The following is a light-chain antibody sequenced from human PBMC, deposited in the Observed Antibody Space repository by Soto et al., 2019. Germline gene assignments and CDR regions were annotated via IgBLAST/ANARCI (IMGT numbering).Light chain of an antibody. CDR3: QQRSNWPPTWT. CDR1: QSVSDN. J-gene: IGKJ1*01. V-gene: IGKV3-11*01. Sequence: EIVLTQSPATLSLSPGERATLSCRASQSVSDNLAWYQHKPGQAPRLLIYDASNRATGIPARFSGSGSGTDFTLTISSLEPEDIAVYYCQQRSNWPPTWTFGQGTKGDI. CDR2: DAS.